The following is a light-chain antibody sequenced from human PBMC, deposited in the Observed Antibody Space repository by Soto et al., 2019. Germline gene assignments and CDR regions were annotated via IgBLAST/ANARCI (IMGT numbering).Light chain of an antibody. V-gene: IGLV1-44*01. CDR3: ATWDDSPDGPV. CDR2: SNN. Sequence: SVLTQPPSASGTPGQRVTISCSGSSSNIGSNTVNWYQQLPGTAPKLLIYSNNQRPSGVPDRFSGSKSGTSASLAISGLQSEDEADYYCATWDDSPDGPVFGGGTKLTVL. J-gene: IGLJ2*01. CDR1: SSNIGSNT.